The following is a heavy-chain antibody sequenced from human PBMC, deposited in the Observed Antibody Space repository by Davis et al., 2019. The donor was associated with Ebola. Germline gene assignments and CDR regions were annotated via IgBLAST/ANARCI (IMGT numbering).Heavy chain of an antibody. Sequence: MPSETLSPTCTVPGGSISSYYWSWIRQPPGKGLEWIGEINHSGSTDYNPSLKSRVTISVDTSKNQFSLKLSSVTAADTAVYYCARDAGYSYGSDYWGQGTLVTVSS. D-gene: IGHD5-18*01. J-gene: IGHJ4*02. V-gene: IGHV4-34*01. CDR1: GGSISSYY. CDR3: ARDAGYSYGSDY. CDR2: INHSGST.